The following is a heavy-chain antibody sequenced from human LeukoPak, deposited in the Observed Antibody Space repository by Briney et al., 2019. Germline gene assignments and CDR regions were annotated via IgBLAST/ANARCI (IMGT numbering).Heavy chain of an antibody. V-gene: IGHV1-18*01. CDR1: GYTFTSHG. Sequence: ASVKVSCKASGYTFTSHGISWVRQAPGQGLEWMGWISAYNGHTKYAQKLQGRVTVTRDTSTSTVYMELSSLRSEDTAVYYCARAWRYTDWFDPWGQGTLVTVSS. CDR2: ISAYNGHT. D-gene: IGHD1-14*01. J-gene: IGHJ5*02. CDR3: ARAWRYTDWFDP.